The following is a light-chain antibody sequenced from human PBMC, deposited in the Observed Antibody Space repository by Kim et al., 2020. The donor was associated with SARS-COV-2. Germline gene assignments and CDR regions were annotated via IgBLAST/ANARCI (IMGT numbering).Light chain of an antibody. V-gene: IGKV1-16*02. CDR3: QQYKSYPVT. J-gene: IGKJ2*01. CDR1: QGISSY. CDR2: VAS. Sequence: DIQMTQTPSSLSASVGDRVTITCRASQGISSYLAWFQQKPGKAPTVLIYVASTLLSGVPPKFSGSVSGTDFTLTINSLQPEDFATYYCQQYKSYPVTFGHGTKLEI.